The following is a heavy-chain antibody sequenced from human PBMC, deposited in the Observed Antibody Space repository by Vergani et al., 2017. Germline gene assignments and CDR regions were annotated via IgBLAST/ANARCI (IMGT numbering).Heavy chain of an antibody. D-gene: IGHD1-26*01. V-gene: IGHV3-7*03. Sequence: EVQLVESGGGLVQPGGSLRLSCAASGFTFSSYWMSWVRQAPGKGLEWVANIKQDGSEKYYVDSVKGRFTISRDNAKNSLYLQMNSLRAEDTALYYCARDSPWQWELLGHWFDPWGQGTLVTVSS. CDR3: ARDSPWQWELLGHWFDP. J-gene: IGHJ5*02. CDR1: GFTFSSYW. CDR2: IKQDGSEK.